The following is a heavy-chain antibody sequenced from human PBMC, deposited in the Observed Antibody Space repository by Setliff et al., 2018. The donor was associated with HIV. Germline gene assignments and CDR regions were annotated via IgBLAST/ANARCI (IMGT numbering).Heavy chain of an antibody. D-gene: IGHD3-22*01. CDR3: ALLEVPLIEGISPAL. Sequence: PSETLSLTCAVYNGSFSEYYWTWVRQPPGKGLEWLGEISHGGRSTYNPSLKSRVAISVDTSKNQFSLKLNTVTAADTALYFCALLEVPLIEGISPALWGQGTLVTVSS. V-gene: IGHV4-34*01. J-gene: IGHJ4*02. CDR1: NGSFSEYY. CDR2: ISHGGRS.